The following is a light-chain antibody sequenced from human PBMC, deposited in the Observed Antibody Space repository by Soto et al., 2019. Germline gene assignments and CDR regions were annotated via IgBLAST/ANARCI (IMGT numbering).Light chain of an antibody. J-gene: IGKJ1*01. CDR1: QSVLYSSNDKNF. CDR2: WAS. CDR3: HQYYSAPWT. V-gene: IGKV4-1*01. Sequence: DIVMTQSPDSLAVSLGERATINCKSSQSVLYSSNDKNFLTWYQQKPGQPPKLLIYWASTRESGVPGRFSGSGSWTDFTLTISSLQAEDVAVYYCHQYYSAPWTFGQGTKVEIK.